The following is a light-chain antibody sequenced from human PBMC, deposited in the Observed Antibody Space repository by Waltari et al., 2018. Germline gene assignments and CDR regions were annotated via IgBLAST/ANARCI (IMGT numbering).Light chain of an antibody. CDR3: QQYNGYWT. V-gene: IGKV1-5*03. J-gene: IGKJ1*01. CDR1: QSISSW. CDR2: KAS. Sequence: DIQMTQSPSTLSASVGDRVTITCRASQSISSWLAWYQQKPGTAPKLLIYKASTLESGVPSGVSGSGSGTEFTLTINSLQPDDFATYYCQQYNGYWTFGQGTKVEIK.